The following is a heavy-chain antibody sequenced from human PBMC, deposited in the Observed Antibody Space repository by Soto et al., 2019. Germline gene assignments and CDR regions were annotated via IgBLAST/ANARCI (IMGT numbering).Heavy chain of an antibody. J-gene: IGHJ5*02. CDR3: ARDEYYDSNNWLEH. CDR2: VYSTGTT. V-gene: IGHV4-4*07. Sequence: PSETLSLTCTVSGGSIRNYYWSWIRQPAGKGLEWIGRVYSTGTTNYNPSLRSRVAMSVDTSKNQFSLRLDSVTAADTATYFCARDEYYDSNNWLEHWGLGTLVTVSS. CDR1: GGSIRNYY. D-gene: IGHD3-22*01.